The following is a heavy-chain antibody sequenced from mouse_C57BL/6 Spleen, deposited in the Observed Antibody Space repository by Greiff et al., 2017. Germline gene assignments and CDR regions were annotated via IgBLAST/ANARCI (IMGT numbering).Heavy chain of an antibody. V-gene: IGHV1-61*01. CDR2: IYPSDSET. CDR1: GYTFTSYW. Sequence: VQLQQPGAELVRPGSSVKLSCKASGYTFTSYWMDWVKQRPGQGLEWIGNIYPSDSETHYNQKFKDKATLTVDKSSSTAYMQLSSLTSEDSAVYYCARLGYGSRWGQGTTLTVSS. J-gene: IGHJ2*01. D-gene: IGHD1-1*01. CDR3: ARLGYGSR.